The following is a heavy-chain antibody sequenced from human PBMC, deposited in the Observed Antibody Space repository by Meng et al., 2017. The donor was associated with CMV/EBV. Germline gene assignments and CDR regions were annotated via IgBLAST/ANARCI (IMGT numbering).Heavy chain of an antibody. D-gene: IGHD5-24*01. V-gene: IGHV3-74*01. CDR2: INSDGSST. CDR1: GFTFSSYW. Sequence: GESLKISCAASGFTFSSYWMHWVRQAPGKGLVWVSRINSDGSSTSYADSVKGRFTISRDNAKNTLYLQMNSLRAEDTAVYYCARDPRDGYTLPLDYWGQGTLVTVSS. CDR3: ARDPRDGYTLPLDY. J-gene: IGHJ4*02.